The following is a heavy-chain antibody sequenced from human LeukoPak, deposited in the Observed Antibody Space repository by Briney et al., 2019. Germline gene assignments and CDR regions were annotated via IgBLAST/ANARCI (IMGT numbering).Heavy chain of an antibody. J-gene: IGHJ4*02. D-gene: IGHD6-13*01. V-gene: IGHV3-30*18. CDR1: GFTFSSYG. CDR2: ISYDGSNK. Sequence: GSLRLSCAASGFTFSSYGMHWVRQAPGKGLEWVAVISYDGSNKYYADSVKGRFTISRDNSKNTLYLQMNSLRAEDTAVYYCAKGSYSSSWFGPYYFDYWGQGTLVTVSS. CDR3: AKGSYSSSWFGPYYFDY.